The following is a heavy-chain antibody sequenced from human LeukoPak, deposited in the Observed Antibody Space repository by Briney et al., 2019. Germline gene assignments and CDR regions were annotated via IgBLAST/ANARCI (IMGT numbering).Heavy chain of an antibody. Sequence: SETLSLTCTVSGGSISSYYWSWIRQPPGKGLEWIGYIYYSGSTNYNPSLKNRVTISVDTSKNQFSLKLSSVTAADTAVYYCARAVMRYYYYMDVWGKGTTVTVSS. CDR3: ARAVMRYYYYMDV. CDR2: IYYSGST. D-gene: IGHD3-16*01. V-gene: IGHV4-59*01. CDR1: GGSISSYY. J-gene: IGHJ6*03.